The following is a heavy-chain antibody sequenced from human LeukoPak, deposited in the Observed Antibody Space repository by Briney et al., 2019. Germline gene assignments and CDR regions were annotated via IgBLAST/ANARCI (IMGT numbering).Heavy chain of an antibody. V-gene: IGHV3-23*01. CDR3: AKGEERRGYSYGRGYYYYYGMDV. D-gene: IGHD5-18*01. J-gene: IGHJ6*01. Sequence: GSLRLSCAASGFTFSSYAMSWVRQAPGKGLEWVSGISGSGGSTYYADSVKGRFTISRDNSKNTPYLQMNSLRAEDTAVYYCAKGEERRGYSYGRGYYYYYGMDVWGQGTTVTVSS. CDR2: ISGSGGST. CDR1: GFTFSSYA.